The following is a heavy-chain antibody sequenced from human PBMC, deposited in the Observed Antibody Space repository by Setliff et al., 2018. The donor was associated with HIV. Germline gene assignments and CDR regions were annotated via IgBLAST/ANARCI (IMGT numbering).Heavy chain of an antibody. D-gene: IGHD2-2*01. V-gene: IGHV1-69*13. CDR1: GGTFSSYA. Sequence: SVKVSCKASGGTFSSYAISWVRQAPGQGLEWMGGVIPTFGTANYAQKFQGRVTITADESTSTAYMELSSLRSEDTAVYYCAGGYCSSTSCYLLHYYYYYGMDVWGQGTTVTVSS. CDR2: VIPTFGTA. J-gene: IGHJ6*02. CDR3: AGGYCSSTSCYLLHYYYYYGMDV.